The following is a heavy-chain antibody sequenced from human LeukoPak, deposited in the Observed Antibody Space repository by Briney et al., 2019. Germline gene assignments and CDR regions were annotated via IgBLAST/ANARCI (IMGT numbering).Heavy chain of an antibody. Sequence: GGSLRLSCAASGFTFSSYWMHWVRHAPGKGLVWVSRINSDGSSTSYADSVKGRFTISRDNAKNTLYLQMNSLRAEDTAVYYCGRGEAGRDFDYWGQGTLVTVSS. CDR2: INSDGSST. J-gene: IGHJ4*02. D-gene: IGHD1-26*01. CDR1: GFTFSSYW. CDR3: GRGEAGRDFDY. V-gene: IGHV3-74*01.